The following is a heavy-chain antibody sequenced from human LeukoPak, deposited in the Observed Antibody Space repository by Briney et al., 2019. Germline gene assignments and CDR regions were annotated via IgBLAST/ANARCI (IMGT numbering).Heavy chain of an antibody. V-gene: IGHV4-38-2*02. J-gene: IGHJ3*02. CDR3: AREGSSWYYAFDI. Sequence: AETLSLTCAVSGYSISSGYYWGWIRQPPGKGLEWIGSIYHSGSTYYNPSLKSRVTISVDTSKNQFSLKLSSVTAADTAVYYCAREGSSWYYAFDIWGQGTMVTVSS. CDR1: GYSISSGYY. CDR2: IYHSGST. D-gene: IGHD6-13*01.